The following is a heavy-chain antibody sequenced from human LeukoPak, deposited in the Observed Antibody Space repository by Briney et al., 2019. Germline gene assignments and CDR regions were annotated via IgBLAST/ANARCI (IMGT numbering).Heavy chain of an antibody. J-gene: IGHJ6*03. CDR1: GFTFSGYS. V-gene: IGHV3-21*01. CDR3: ARALATTHYYYYYYMDV. D-gene: IGHD1-1*01. CDR2: ISSSSNYI. Sequence: GGSLRLSCAASGFTFSGYSMNWVRQAPGKGLEWVSSISSSSNYIYYADSVKGRFTISRDNAKNSLYLQMNSLRAEDTAVYYCARALATTHYYYYYYMDVWGKGATVTVSS.